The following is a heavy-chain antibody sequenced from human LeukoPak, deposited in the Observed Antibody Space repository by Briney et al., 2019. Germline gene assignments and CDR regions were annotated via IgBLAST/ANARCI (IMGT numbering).Heavy chain of an antibody. Sequence: PGGSLRLSCVASVFTFSSYWMTWVRQAPGKGLEWLANIKEDGSIQYYLDSVRGRFTISRDNAKTSVYLQLNSLRADDTAVYYCARDVWTGVAVSDYWGQGTLVTVSS. J-gene: IGHJ4*02. D-gene: IGHD6-19*01. CDR1: VFTFSSYW. CDR3: ARDVWTGVAVSDY. CDR2: IKEDGSIQ. V-gene: IGHV3-7*01.